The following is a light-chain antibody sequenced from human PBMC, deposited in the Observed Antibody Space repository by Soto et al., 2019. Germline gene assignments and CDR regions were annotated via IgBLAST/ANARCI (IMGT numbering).Light chain of an antibody. CDR2: DVS. J-gene: IGLJ1*01. CDR1: SSDVGAYNF. Sequence: QSALAQPASVSGSPGLSITISCTGTSSDVGAYNFVSRYQQHPDKAPKLMIFDVSNRPSGVSNRFSGSKSGNTASLTISGLQSEDEAEYYCGSYTTSSNYVFGTGTKSPS. V-gene: IGLV2-14*03. CDR3: GSYTTSSNYV.